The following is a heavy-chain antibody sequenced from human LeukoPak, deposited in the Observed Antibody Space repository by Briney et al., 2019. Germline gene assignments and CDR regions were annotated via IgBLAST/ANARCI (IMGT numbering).Heavy chain of an antibody. CDR3: AKDRSPYSSGWYYFDY. D-gene: IGHD6-19*01. Sequence: GGSLRLSCVASGFPFSSYWMTWVRQAPGKGLEWVSAISGSGGSTYYADSVKGRFTISRDNSKNTLYLQMNSLRAEDTAVYYCAKDRSPYSSGWYYFDYWGQGTLVTVSS. CDR1: GFPFSSYW. V-gene: IGHV3-23*01. J-gene: IGHJ4*02. CDR2: ISGSGGST.